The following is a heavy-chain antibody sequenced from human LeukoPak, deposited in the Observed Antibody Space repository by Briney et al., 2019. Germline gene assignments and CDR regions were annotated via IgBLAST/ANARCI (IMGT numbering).Heavy chain of an antibody. J-gene: IGHJ4*02. CDR2: IRGSGGNT. CDR3: AKVRGLFEDY. D-gene: IGHD3-22*01. Sequence: GGSLRLSCAASGFTFSSYAMSWVRQAPGKGLECVSAIRGSGGNTYYADSVKGRFTISRDNSKNTLYLQMNILRAEDTAVYYCAKVRGLFEDYWGQGTLVTVSS. CDR1: GFTFSSYA. V-gene: IGHV3-23*01.